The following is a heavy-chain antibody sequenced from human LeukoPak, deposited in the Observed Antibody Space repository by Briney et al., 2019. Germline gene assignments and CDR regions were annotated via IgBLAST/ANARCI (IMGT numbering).Heavy chain of an antibody. CDR1: GFTFVDYG. CDR2: INWNGGST. CDR3: ARDRAGGDIVVVPAAYDY. D-gene: IGHD2-2*01. Sequence: PGGSLRLSCAASGFTFVDYGLSWVRQAPGKGLEWVSGINWNGGSTGYADSVKGRFTISRDNAKNSLYLQMNSLRAEDTALYYCARDRAGGDIVVVPAAYDYWGQGTLVTVSS. V-gene: IGHV3-20*04. J-gene: IGHJ4*02.